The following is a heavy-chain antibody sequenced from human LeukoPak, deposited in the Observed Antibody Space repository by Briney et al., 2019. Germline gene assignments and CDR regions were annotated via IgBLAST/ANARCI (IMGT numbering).Heavy chain of an antibody. D-gene: IGHD3-22*01. CDR2: IIPILGIA. Sequence: ASVKVSCKASGGTFSSYAISWVRQAPGQGLEWMGRIIPILGIANYAQKFQGRVTITADKSTSTAYMELSSLRSEDTAVYYCARPYYYDSSGLAFDIWGQGTMVTVSS. J-gene: IGHJ3*02. CDR3: ARPYYYDSSGLAFDI. V-gene: IGHV1-69*04. CDR1: GGTFSSYA.